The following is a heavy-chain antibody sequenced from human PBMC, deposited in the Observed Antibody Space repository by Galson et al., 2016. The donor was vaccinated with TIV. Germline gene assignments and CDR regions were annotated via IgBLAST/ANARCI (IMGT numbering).Heavy chain of an antibody. Sequence: SVKVSCKASGGTFSSNIINWIRQAPGQGLEWMGGIIPHVGIANYAQRLKGRVTIIADKSTNTAYTELSSLRSEDTAMYYCATFAACGGDCYYFDYWGQGTLVTVSS. CDR3: ATFAACGGDCYYFDY. CDR1: GGTFSSNI. V-gene: IGHV1-69*10. D-gene: IGHD2-21*02. CDR2: IIPHVGIA. J-gene: IGHJ4*02.